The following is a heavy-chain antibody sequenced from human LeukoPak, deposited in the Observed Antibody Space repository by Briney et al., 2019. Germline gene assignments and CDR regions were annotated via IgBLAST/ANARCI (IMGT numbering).Heavy chain of an antibody. CDR2: IYHSGST. V-gene: IGHV4-38-2*02. CDR3: ARGGPGGFGERYYMDV. Sequence: SETLSLTCTVSGYSISSGYYWGWIRQPPGKGLEWIGSIYHSGSTYYNPSLKSRVTISVDTSKNQFSLKLSSVTAADTAVYYCARGGPGGFGERYYMDVWGKGTTVTISS. J-gene: IGHJ6*03. D-gene: IGHD3-10*01. CDR1: GYSISSGYY.